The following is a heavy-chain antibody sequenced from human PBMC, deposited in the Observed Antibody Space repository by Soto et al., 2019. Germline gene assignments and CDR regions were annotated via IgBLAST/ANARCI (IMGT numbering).Heavy chain of an antibody. CDR3: ARNPYYDFWSGYSPYYYYYGMDV. CDR1: GYTFTSYD. Sequence: GASVKVSCKASGYTFTSYDINWVRQATGQGLEWMGWMNPNSGNTGYAQKFQGRVTMTRNTSISTAYMELSSLRSEDTAVYYCARNPYYDFWSGYSPYYYYYGMDVWGQGTTVTVSS. J-gene: IGHJ6*02. D-gene: IGHD3-3*01. V-gene: IGHV1-8*01. CDR2: MNPNSGNT.